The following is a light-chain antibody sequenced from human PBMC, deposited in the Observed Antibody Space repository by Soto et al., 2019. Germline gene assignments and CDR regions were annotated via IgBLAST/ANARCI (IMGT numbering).Light chain of an antibody. V-gene: IGLV2-14*01. CDR2: DVS. CDR3: SSYTSSSTVL. CDR1: SSDVGGYNY. Sequence: QSALTQPASVSGSPGQSITISCTGTSSDVGGYNYVSWYQQLPGKAPKLTIYDVSNRPSGVSNRFSGSKSGNTASLTISGLQAEDEADYYCSSYTSSSTVLFGGGTKLTVL. J-gene: IGLJ2*01.